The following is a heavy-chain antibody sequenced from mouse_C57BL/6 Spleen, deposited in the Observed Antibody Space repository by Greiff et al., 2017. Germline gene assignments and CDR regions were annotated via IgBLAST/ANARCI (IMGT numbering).Heavy chain of an antibody. CDR2: ISDGGGYT. V-gene: IGHV5-4*01. J-gene: IGHJ4*01. Sequence: EVQLVESGGGLVKPGGSLKLSCAASGFTFSSYAMSWVRQTPEKRLEWVATISDGGGYTYYPDNVKGRFTISRDNAKNNLYLQMSHLKSEDTAMYYCARDDYGMFWGQGTSVTVSS. D-gene: IGHD2-1*01. CDR1: GFTFSSYA. CDR3: ARDDYGMF.